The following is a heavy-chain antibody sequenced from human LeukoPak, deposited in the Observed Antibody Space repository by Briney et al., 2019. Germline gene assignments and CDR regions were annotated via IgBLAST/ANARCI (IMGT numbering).Heavy chain of an antibody. CDR3: ARVDTMVRGVIISYYYYGMDV. J-gene: IGHJ6*02. CDR1: GGTFSSYA. CDR2: IIPIFGTA. Sequence: ASVKVSCKASGGTFSSYAISWVRQAPGQGLEWMGGIIPIFGTANYAQKFQGRVTITADESTSTAYMELSSLRSDDTAVYYCARVDTMVRGVIISYYYYGMDVWGQGTTVTVSS. V-gene: IGHV1-69*13. D-gene: IGHD3-10*01.